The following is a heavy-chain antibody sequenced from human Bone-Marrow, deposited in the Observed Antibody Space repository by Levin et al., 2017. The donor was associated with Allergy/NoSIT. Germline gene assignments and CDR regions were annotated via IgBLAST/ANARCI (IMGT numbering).Heavy chain of an antibody. J-gene: IGHJ3*02. D-gene: IGHD1-14*01. CDR3: ASGIPIKAFDI. CDR1: GFTVSSNY. V-gene: IGHV3-66*01. CDR2: IYSGGST. Sequence: PGGSLRLSCAASGFTVSSNYMSWVRQAPGKGLEWVSVIYSGGSTYYADSVKGRFTISRDNSKNTLYLQMNSLRAEDTAVYYCASGIPIKAFDIWGQGTMVTVSS.